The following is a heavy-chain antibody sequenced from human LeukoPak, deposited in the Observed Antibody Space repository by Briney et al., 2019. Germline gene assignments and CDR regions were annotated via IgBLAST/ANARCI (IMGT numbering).Heavy chain of an antibody. V-gene: IGHV3-23*01. CDR3: ARGADGVSSNSRGWFDP. J-gene: IGHJ5*02. Sequence: GGSLRLSCAASGFTFSNYGLSWVRQAPGKGVEWVSGITGSGGSTYYADSVKGRFTISRDNARNSLYLQMNTLRAEDTAVYSCARGADGVSSNSRGWFDPWGQGTLVTVSS. D-gene: IGHD2-15*01. CDR2: ITGSGGST. CDR1: GFTFSNYG.